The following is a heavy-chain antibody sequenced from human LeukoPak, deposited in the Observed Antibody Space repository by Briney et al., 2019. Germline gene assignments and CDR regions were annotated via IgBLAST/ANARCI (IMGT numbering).Heavy chain of an antibody. CDR2: FNPSSGST. V-gene: IGHV1-46*01. CDR3: AGERGYCSSTSCQFYFDY. D-gene: IGHD2-2*01. J-gene: IGHJ4*02. CDR1: GYTFTIYY. Sequence: WASVKVSCTASGYTFTIYYIHWVRQAPGQGLEWMGRFNPSSGSTSYAQKFQGRVTMTRDTSTSTVYMELSSLRSEDTAVYYCAGERGYCSSTSCQFYFDYWGQGTLVTVSS.